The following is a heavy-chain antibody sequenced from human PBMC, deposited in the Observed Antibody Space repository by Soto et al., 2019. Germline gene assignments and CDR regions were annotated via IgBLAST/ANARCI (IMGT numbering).Heavy chain of an antibody. J-gene: IGHJ6*03. CDR3: ARACSGGSYSTTLYYYYYMYV. Sequence: GGSLRLSCAASGFTFSSYSMNWVRQAPGKGLEWVSSISSSSSYIYYADSVKGRFTISRDNAKNSLYLQMNSPRAEDTAVYYCARACSGGSYSTTLYYYYYMYVRGKGTTVTVSS. V-gene: IGHV3-21*01. CDR2: ISSSSSYI. D-gene: IGHD2-15*01. CDR1: GFTFSSYS.